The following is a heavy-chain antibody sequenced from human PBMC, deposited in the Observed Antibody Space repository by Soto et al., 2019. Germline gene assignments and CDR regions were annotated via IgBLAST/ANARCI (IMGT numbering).Heavy chain of an antibody. CDR3: ARSRTGTTYGGMDV. D-gene: IGHD1-7*01. V-gene: IGHV3-66*01. CDR1: GFAVSSNY. J-gene: IGHJ6*02. CDR2: IHSGGDT. Sequence: EVPLVESGGDLVQPGGSLRLSCAASGFAVSSNYMTWVRQAPGKGLEWVSVIHSGGDTHYADSVRGRFTISRDNSKNTLYLQMNSLRPEDTAVYYCARSRTGTTYGGMDVWGQGTTVTVSS.